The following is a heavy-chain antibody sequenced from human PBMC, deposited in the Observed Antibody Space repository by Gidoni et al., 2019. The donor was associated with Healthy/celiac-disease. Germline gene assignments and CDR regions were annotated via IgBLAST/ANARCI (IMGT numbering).Heavy chain of an antibody. D-gene: IGHD2-2*01. Sequence: EVQLVESGGGVVRPGGSLRLSCAASGFTFDDYGMSWVRQAPGKGLEWVSGINWNGGSTGYADSVKGRFTISRDNAKNSLYLQMNSLRAEDTALYHCARDIPKYQLLELTYGMDVWGQGTTVTVSS. CDR1: GFTFDDYG. CDR2: INWNGGST. J-gene: IGHJ6*02. V-gene: IGHV3-20*01. CDR3: ARDIPKYQLLELTYGMDV.